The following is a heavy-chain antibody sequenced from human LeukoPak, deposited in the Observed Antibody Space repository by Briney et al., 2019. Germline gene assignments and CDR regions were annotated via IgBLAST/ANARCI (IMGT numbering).Heavy chain of an antibody. CDR1: GFTFSSYG. CDR2: INVITGYI. Sequence: GGSLRLSCAASGFTFSSYGMSWVRQAPGKGLEWVAYINVITGYIYYADSLKGRFTISRDNAKNSLFLEMNSLRVEDTAVYYCARDRSGSSSVDDAFDIWGQGIMVTVSS. V-gene: IGHV3-21*01. CDR3: ARDRSGSSSVDDAFDI. D-gene: IGHD1-26*01. J-gene: IGHJ3*02.